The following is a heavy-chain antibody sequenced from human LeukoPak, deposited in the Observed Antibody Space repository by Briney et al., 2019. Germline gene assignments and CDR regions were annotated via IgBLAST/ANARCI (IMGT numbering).Heavy chain of an antibody. V-gene: IGHV3-74*01. CDR1: GFTFSSYW. J-gene: IGHJ4*02. D-gene: IGHD3-22*01. CDR2: INSGGSST. CDR3: ARGGGSEVVVITSPDY. Sequence: GGSLRLSCAASGFTFSSYWMHWVRQAPGKGLVWVSRINSGGSSTRYADSVKGRFTISRDNAKNTLYLQMNSLRAEDTAVYYCARGGGSEVVVITSPDYWGQGTLVTVSS.